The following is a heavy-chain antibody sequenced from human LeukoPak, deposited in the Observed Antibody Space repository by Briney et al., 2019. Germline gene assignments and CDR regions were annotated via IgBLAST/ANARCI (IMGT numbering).Heavy chain of an antibody. V-gene: IGHV4-61*02. D-gene: IGHD6-13*01. CDR3: ARGQSAAAPFDY. Sequence: SQTLSLTCTVSGGSISSGSYYWSWIRQPAGKGLEWIGRIYTSGSTNYNPSLKSRVTISVDTSKNQFSLKLSSVTAADTAVYYCARGQSAAAPFDYWGQGTLVTVSS. CDR1: GGSISSGSYY. CDR2: IYTSGST. J-gene: IGHJ4*02.